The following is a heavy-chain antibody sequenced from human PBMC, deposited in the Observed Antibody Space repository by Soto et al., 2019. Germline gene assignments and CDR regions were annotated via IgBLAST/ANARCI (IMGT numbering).Heavy chain of an antibody. CDR3: ARVGGTRGWY. D-gene: IGHD2-15*01. J-gene: IGHJ4*02. CDR1: SDSITNYY. V-gene: IGHV4-59*01. Sequence: QVQLQESGPGLVKPSETLSLTCTVSSDSITNYYWSWIRQSPGKGLEWIGYIHDSGRSNYNPSLKSRVEISVDTSKKQFSLKLTSVTAADPAVFYCARVGGTRGWYWGQGTLVTVSS. CDR2: IHDSGRS.